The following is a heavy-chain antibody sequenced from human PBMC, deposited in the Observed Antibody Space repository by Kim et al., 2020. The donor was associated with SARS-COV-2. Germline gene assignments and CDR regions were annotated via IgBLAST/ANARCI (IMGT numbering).Heavy chain of an antibody. CDR1: GFTFSSYS. D-gene: IGHD6-13*01. Sequence: GGSLRLSCAASGFTFSSYSMNWVRQAPGKGLEWVSSISSSSSYIYYADSVKGRFTISRDNAKNSLYLQMNSLRAEDTAVYYCARDRIAAAGTMVGMDVWGQGTTVTVSS. V-gene: IGHV3-21*01. CDR2: ISSSSSYI. CDR3: ARDRIAAAGTMVGMDV. J-gene: IGHJ6*02.